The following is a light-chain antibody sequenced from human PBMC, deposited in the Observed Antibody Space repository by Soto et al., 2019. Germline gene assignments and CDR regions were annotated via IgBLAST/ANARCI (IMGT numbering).Light chain of an antibody. CDR2: EVR. Sequence: QSALTQPASVSGSPGQSITISCTGTSSGVGGHNYVSWYQQHPGKAPKLLIYEVRVRPSGVSIRFSGSKSANTASLTISGLQAEDEADYYCISYTTTSTLRVFGGGTKLTVL. V-gene: IGLV2-14*01. J-gene: IGLJ3*02. CDR3: ISYTTTSTLRV. CDR1: SSGVGGHNY.